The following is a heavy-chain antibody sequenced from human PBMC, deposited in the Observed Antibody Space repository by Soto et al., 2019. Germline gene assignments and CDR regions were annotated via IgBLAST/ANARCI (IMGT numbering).Heavy chain of an antibody. Sequence: LRLSCAASGFTFSGYWMHWVRQAPGKGLVWVSRINSDGSSTTYADSVKGRFTISRDNAKNTLYLQTNSLRAEDTAVHYCAQAVRVNWFDPWGQGTLVTVSS. J-gene: IGHJ5*02. V-gene: IGHV3-74*01. CDR3: AQAVRVNWFDP. CDR2: INSDGSST. D-gene: IGHD6-19*01. CDR1: GFTFSGYW.